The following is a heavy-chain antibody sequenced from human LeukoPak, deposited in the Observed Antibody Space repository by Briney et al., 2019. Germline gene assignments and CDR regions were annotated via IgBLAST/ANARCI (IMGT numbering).Heavy chain of an antibody. Sequence: ASVKVSCKASGYTFTSYDINWVRQATGRGLEWMGWMNPNSGNTGYAQKFQGRVTMTRNTSISTAYMELSSLRSENTAVYSCARAYSSGSQYYFDYWGQGTLVTVSS. CDR2: MNPNSGNT. D-gene: IGHD3-10*01. CDR1: GYTFTSYD. V-gene: IGHV1-8*01. J-gene: IGHJ4*02. CDR3: ARAYSSGSQYYFDY.